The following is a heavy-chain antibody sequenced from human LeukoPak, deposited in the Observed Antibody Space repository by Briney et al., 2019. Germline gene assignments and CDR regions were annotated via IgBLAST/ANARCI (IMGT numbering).Heavy chain of an antibody. J-gene: IGHJ4*02. Sequence: GASVKVSCKASGYTFTGYYMHWVRQAPGQGLEWMGWINPNSGGTNYAQKFQGRVTMTRDTSISTAYMELSRLRSDDTAVYYCARGSLWTPAYFDYWGQGTLVTVSS. CDR2: INPNSGGT. D-gene: IGHD2-21*01. CDR3: ARGSLWTPAYFDY. CDR1: GYTFTGYY. V-gene: IGHV1-2*02.